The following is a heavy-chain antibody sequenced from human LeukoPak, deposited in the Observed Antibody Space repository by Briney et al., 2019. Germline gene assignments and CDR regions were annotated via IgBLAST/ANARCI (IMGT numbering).Heavy chain of an antibody. V-gene: IGHV4-61*02. D-gene: IGHD3-3*01. CDR3: ARAYDFWSPLGY. CDR1: GGSISSGSYY. J-gene: IGHJ4*02. CDR2: IYTSGST. Sequence: SETLSLTYTVSGGSISSGSYYWSWIRQPAGKGLEWIGRIYTSGSTNYNPSLKSRVTISVDTSKNQFSLKLSSVTAADTAVYYCARAYDFWSPLGYWGQGTLVTVSS.